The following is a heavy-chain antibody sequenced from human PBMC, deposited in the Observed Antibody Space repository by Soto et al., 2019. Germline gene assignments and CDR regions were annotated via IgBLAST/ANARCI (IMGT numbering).Heavy chain of an antibody. D-gene: IGHD3-3*01. CDR3: ARLITIGNWFDP. CDR2: IYYSGST. V-gene: IGHV4-59*05. Sequence: PSETLSLTCSVSGGSISSSYWSWIRQPPGKGLEWIGSIYYSGSTYYNPSLKSRVTISIDTSKNQFSLKLSSVTAADTAVYYCARLITIGNWFDPWGQGTLVTVSS. CDR1: GGSISSSY. J-gene: IGHJ5*02.